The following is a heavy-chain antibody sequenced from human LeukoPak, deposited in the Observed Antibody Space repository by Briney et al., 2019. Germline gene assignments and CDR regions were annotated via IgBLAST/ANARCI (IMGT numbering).Heavy chain of an antibody. Sequence: KPSETLSLTCAVYGGSFSGYYWSWIRQPPGKGLEWIGEINHSGSTNYNPSLKSRVTISVDTSKNQFSLKLSSVTAADTAMYYCARDYGSGNSQIFDYWGQGTLVTVSS. CDR1: GGSFSGYY. D-gene: IGHD3-10*01. J-gene: IGHJ4*02. CDR2: INHSGST. V-gene: IGHV4-34*01. CDR3: ARDYGSGNSQIFDY.